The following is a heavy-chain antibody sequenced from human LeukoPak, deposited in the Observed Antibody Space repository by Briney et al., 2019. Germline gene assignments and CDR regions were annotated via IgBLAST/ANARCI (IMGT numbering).Heavy chain of an antibody. J-gene: IGHJ4*02. CDR1: GCFIISYW. V-gene: IGHV3-7*01. D-gene: IGHD5-12*01. CDR3: AREGESGYTTGD. CDR2: IRQDGSEK. Sequence: GAPRRSCSAAGCFIISYWMRWVRQAPGEGREWEANIRQDGSEKYYVDSVKGRFTISRDNAKNSLYLQMNSLRAEDTAVYYCAREGESGYTTGDWGQGTLVTVSS.